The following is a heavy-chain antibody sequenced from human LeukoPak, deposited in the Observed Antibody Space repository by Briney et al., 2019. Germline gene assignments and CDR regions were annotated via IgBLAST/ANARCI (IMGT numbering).Heavy chain of an antibody. V-gene: IGHV3-74*01. J-gene: IGHJ6*02. Sequence: GGSLRLSCAASGFTFSNYWMHWVRQTPGEGLVCVSLIKGDGSSTTYADSVKGRFTISRDNAKNTVYLQMNSLRAEDTAVYYCARGNYHAMDVWGQGTTVTVSS. CDR3: ARGNYHAMDV. CDR2: IKGDGSST. CDR1: GFTFSNYW.